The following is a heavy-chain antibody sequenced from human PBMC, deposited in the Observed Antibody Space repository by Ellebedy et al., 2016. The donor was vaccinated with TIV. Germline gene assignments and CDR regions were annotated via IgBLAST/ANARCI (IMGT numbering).Heavy chain of an antibody. J-gene: IGHJ4*02. Sequence: GESLKISCAASGFTFSSYAMHWVRQAPGKGLEWVALISYDGSNKYYTDSLKGRFTISRDNSKNTLYLKINSLRAEDTAAYYCAKGVGTTWYRGFDYWGQGTLVTVSS. CDR3: AKGVGTTWYRGFDY. V-gene: IGHV3-30-3*01. D-gene: IGHD1-26*01. CDR1: GFTFSSYA. CDR2: ISYDGSNK.